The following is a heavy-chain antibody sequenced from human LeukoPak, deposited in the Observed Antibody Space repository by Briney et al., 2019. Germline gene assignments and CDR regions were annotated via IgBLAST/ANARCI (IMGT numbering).Heavy chain of an antibody. CDR2: VYHNINT. CDR3: ARYKPGGPALNH. D-gene: IGHD2-8*02. J-gene: IGHJ1*01. CDR1: GVFIGSSDDY. Sequence: SETLSLTCSVSGVFIGSSDDYWAWICQPPGKGLEWIGCVYHNINTHYNPSLGSRLTVSLDSSKNQFSLNLASVTAADTAIYFCARYKPGGPALNHWGQGTLVTVSS. V-gene: IGHV4-39*07.